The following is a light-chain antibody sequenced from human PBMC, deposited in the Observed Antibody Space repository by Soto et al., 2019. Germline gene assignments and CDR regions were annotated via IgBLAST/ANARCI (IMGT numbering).Light chain of an antibody. CDR2: GAS. CDR3: QQRSNWPPTLT. Sequence: EIVMTQSPATLSVSPGERATLSCRASQSISSYLAWYQQKPGQAPRLLIYGASTRATDIPARFSGGGSGTEFTLTINSLQSEDVAVYYCQQRSNWPPTLTFGGGTKVEIK. CDR1: QSISSY. V-gene: IGKV3-15*01. J-gene: IGKJ4*01.